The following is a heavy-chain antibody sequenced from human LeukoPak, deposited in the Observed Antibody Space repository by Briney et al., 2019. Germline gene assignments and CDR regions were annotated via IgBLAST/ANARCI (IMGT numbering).Heavy chain of an antibody. CDR2: INHSGST. Sequence: SETLSLTCAVYGGSFSGYYWSWIRQPPGKGLEWIGEINHSGSTNYNPSLKSRVTISVDTSKNQFSLKLSSVTAADTAVYYCASTQGRRDYWGQGTLVTVSS. J-gene: IGHJ4*02. V-gene: IGHV4-34*01. CDR1: GGSFSGYY. CDR3: ASTQGRRDY.